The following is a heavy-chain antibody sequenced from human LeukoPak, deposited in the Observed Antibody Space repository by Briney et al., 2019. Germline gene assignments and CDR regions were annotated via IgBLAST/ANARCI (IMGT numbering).Heavy chain of an antibody. CDR2: LNPKSGGT. CDR3: AIFTFGGPIVMNY. J-gene: IGHJ4*02. CDR1: GYTFIGYY. V-gene: IGHV1-2*02. D-gene: IGHD3-16*02. Sequence: ASVKVSCKASGYTFIGYYMHWVRQAPGQGLEWVGWLNPKSGGTNYEQKFQGRVTMTRDTSISTAYMELSSLRSDDTAVYYCAIFTFGGPIVMNYWGQGSLVTVSS.